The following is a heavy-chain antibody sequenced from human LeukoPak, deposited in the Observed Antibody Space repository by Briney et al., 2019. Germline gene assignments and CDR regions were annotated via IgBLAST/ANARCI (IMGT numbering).Heavy chain of an antibody. Sequence: SETLSLTCAVSSGSISCGACSWRWIRQPPGKGLEWIGYIYHNGTTYYNPSFKSRVTISVDRSKNQLSLWLKSVTAADTAVYYCARASYSGYPPYYYGLDVWGKGTTVTVSS. CDR3: ARASYSGYPPYYYGLDV. V-gene: IGHV4-30-2*01. CDR1: SGSISCGACS. CDR2: IYHNGTT. D-gene: IGHD5-12*01. J-gene: IGHJ6*04.